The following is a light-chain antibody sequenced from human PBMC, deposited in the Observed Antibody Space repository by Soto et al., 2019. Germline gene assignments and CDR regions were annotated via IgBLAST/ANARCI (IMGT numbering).Light chain of an antibody. CDR1: QSVSSN. CDR2: GAS. CDR3: QQYNHWSS. V-gene: IGKV3-15*01. J-gene: IGKJ4*01. Sequence: EIGVTQSPATLXLCPGGRXGXSCRARQSVSSNLARYQQKPGQAPRLLIYGASTRATGIPARFSGSGSGTEFTLTISSLQSEDFAVYCCQQYNHWSSFGEGSNVDI.